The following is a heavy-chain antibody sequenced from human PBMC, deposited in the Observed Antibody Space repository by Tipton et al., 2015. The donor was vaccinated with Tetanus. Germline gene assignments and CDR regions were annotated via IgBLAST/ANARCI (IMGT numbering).Heavy chain of an antibody. CDR1: GGSISSSGYY. CDR3: ARDQARGFRGWTFFDH. V-gene: IGHV4-31*03. D-gene: IGHD1-26*01. Sequence: TLSLTCTVSGGSISSSGYYWSWIRQHPGKGLEWIGDIYYSGSTYYNPSLKSRVTISVDTSKNQFSLKLNSVTAADSAVYYCARDQARGFRGWTFFDHGGQGTLVTLSS. J-gene: IGHJ4*02. CDR2: IYYSGST.